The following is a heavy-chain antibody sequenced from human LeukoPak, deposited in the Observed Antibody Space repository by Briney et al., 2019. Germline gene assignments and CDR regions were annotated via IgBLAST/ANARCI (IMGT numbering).Heavy chain of an antibody. CDR3: ARGNKVVVAANDAFDI. CDR2: FNHSGST. V-gene: IGHV4-34*01. Sequence: SETLSLTCAVYGGSFSGYYWSWIRQPPGKELEWIGEFNHSGSTNYNPSLKSRVTISVDTSKNQFSLKLSSVTAADTAVYYCARGNKVVVAANDAFDIWGQGTMVTVSS. J-gene: IGHJ3*02. CDR1: GGSFSGYY. D-gene: IGHD2-15*01.